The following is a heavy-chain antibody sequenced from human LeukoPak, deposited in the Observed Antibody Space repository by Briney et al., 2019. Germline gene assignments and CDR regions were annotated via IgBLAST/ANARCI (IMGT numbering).Heavy chain of an antibody. CDR3: ARDLHGSGSYYNVI. Sequence: GGSLRLSCAASGFTFSSYSMNWVRQAPGKGLEWVSSISSSSSYIYYADSVKGRFTISRDNAKNSLYLQMNSLRAEDTAVYYCARDLHGSGSYYNVIWGQGTLVTVSS. D-gene: IGHD3-10*01. CDR1: GFTFSSYS. CDR2: ISSSSSYI. V-gene: IGHV3-21*01. J-gene: IGHJ4*02.